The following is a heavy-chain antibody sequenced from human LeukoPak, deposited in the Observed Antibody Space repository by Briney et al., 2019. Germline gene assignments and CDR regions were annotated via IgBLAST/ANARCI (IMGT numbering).Heavy chain of an antibody. D-gene: IGHD1-1*01. Sequence: ASVKVSCKASAYTFTSYYMHWVRQAPGQGLEWMGIINPSGGNTYYALKFQGRVSLTRDTSTNTVYMELSSLRSEDTAVYYCARERSIREGYNSDAVNIWGQGTMVTVSS. CDR1: AYTFTSYY. V-gene: IGHV1-46*01. J-gene: IGHJ3*02. CDR3: ARERSIREGYNSDAVNI. CDR2: INPSGGNT.